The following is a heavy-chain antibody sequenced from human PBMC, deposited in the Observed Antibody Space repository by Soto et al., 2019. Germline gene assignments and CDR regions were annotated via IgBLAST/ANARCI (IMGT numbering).Heavy chain of an antibody. D-gene: IGHD3-10*01. J-gene: IGHJ4*02. V-gene: IGHV1-2*04. CDR1: GYTFTGYY. CDR2: INPNSGGT. Sequence: GASVKASCKASGYTFTGYYMHWVRQAPGQGLEWMGWINPNSGGTNYAQKFQGWVTMTRDTSISTAYMELSRLRSDDTAVYYCAREVEMATIIDLDYWGKGNLCTVGS. CDR3: AREVEMATIIDLDY.